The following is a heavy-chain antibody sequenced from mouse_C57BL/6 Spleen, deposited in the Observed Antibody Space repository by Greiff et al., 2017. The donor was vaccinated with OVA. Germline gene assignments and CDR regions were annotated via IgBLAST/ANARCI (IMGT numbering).Heavy chain of an antibody. CDR1: GFTFSNYW. CDR2: IRLKSDNYAT. CDR3: TTGTAFAY. Sequence: EVKVEESGGGLVQPGGSMTLSCVASGFTFSNYWMNWVRQSPEKGLEWVAQIRLKSDNYATHYAESVKGRFTISRDDSKSSVYLQMNNLRAEDTGIYYCTTGTAFAYWGQGTLVTVSA. D-gene: IGHD4-1*01. J-gene: IGHJ3*01. V-gene: IGHV6-3*01.